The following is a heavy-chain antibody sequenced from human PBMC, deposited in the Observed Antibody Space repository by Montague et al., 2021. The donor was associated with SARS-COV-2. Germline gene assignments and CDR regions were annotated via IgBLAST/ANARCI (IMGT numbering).Heavy chain of an antibody. J-gene: IGHJ5*02. CDR3: ARLVWFGELSSENWFDP. D-gene: IGHD3-10*01. CDR1: GDSISYRSYY. CDR2: IYYSGST. V-gene: IGHV4-39*01. Sequence: SETLSLTCTVSGDSISYRSYYWGWIRQPPGKGLEWIGSIYYSGSTYYNSSLKSRVTISVDTSKNQFSLKLNSVTAADTAVYYCARLVWFGELSSENWFDPWGQGTLVTVSS.